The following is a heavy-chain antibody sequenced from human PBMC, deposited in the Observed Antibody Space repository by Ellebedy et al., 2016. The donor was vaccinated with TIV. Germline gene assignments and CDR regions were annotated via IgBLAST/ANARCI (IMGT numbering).Heavy chain of an antibody. D-gene: IGHD6-13*01. CDR2: ISGDSGVT. J-gene: IGHJ4*02. CDR3: AKKVGSSSWYLGFDY. V-gene: IGHV3-23*01. CDR1: GFIFSNYA. Sequence: GESLKIPCAASGFIFSNYAMTWVRRAPGKGLEGVAVISGDSGVTYYADPVKGRFTISRDNSKNKLYLQMNSLRADDTAVYNCAKKVGSSSWYLGFDYWGQGMLVTVSS.